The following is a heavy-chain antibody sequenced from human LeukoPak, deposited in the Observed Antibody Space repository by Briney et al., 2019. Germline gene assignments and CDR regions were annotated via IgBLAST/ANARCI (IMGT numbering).Heavy chain of an antibody. CDR2: INSDGSST. D-gene: IGHD2-8*01. Sequence: GGSLRLSCAASGLAFSSSAMSWVRQAPGKGLVWVSRINSDGSSTSYADSVKGRFTISRDNAKNTLYLQMNSLRAEDTAVYYCARAQLGYCTNGVCYRARVYWYFDLWGRGTLVTVSS. CDR3: ARAQLGYCTNGVCYRARVYWYFDL. V-gene: IGHV3-74*01. J-gene: IGHJ2*01. CDR1: GLAFSSSA.